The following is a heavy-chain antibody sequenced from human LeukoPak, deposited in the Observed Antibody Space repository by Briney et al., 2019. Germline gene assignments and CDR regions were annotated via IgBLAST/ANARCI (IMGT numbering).Heavy chain of an antibody. D-gene: IGHD3-22*01. CDR3: ARSLLRSGYYLNWFDP. CDR1: SGSFSGYY. Sequence: SETLSLTCAVYSGSFSGYYWSWIRQPPGKGLEWIGEINHSGSTNYNPSLKSRVTISVDTSKNQFSLKLSSVTAADTAVYYCARSLLRSGYYLNWFDPWGQGTLVTVSS. CDR2: INHSGST. V-gene: IGHV4-34*01. J-gene: IGHJ5*02.